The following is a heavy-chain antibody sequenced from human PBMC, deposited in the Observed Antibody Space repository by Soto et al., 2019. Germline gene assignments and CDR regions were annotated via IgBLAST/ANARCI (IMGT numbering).Heavy chain of an antibody. CDR2: SIPIFGTA. CDR3: ATGRGSGGFDS. Sequence: QVQLLQSGTEVKKPGSSVRVSCKASGGTSNRFAFSWVRQAPGQGLEWMGGSIPIFGTANYAPRFQGRATINADESTSTGYMELSGLRSDDTATYYCATGRGSGGFDSWGQGTQVIVSS. J-gene: IGHJ4*02. CDR1: GGTSNRFA. D-gene: IGHD3-16*01. V-gene: IGHV1-69*01.